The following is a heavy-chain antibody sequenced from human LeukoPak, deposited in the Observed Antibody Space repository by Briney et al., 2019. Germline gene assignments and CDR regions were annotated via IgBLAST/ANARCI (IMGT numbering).Heavy chain of an antibody. CDR1: GGSSSSSNW. CDR3: AQSQSSSWYDWYFDL. CDR2: IYHSGST. V-gene: IGHV4-4*02. Sequence: SGTLSLTRAVSGGSSSSSNWWSWVHQPPGKGLEWIGEIYHSGSTNYNPSLKSRVTMSVDTSKNQFSLKLSSVTAADTAVYYCAQSQSSSWYDWYFDLWGRGTLVTVSS. J-gene: IGHJ2*01. D-gene: IGHD6-13*01.